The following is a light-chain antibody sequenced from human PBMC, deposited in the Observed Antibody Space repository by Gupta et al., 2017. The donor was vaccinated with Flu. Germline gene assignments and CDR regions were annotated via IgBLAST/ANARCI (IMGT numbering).Light chain of an antibody. V-gene: IGKV3-11*01. CDR2: DAS. CDR1: QSIGTY. CDR3: QQRSTWPRLT. J-gene: IGKJ4*01. Sequence: ATLSLSPGERATLSCRASQSIGTYLAWYQQKPGQAPRLLIYDASNRATGIPAWFSGSGSGTDFTLTISRLEPEDFAVYYCQQRSTWPRLTFGGGTKVEIK.